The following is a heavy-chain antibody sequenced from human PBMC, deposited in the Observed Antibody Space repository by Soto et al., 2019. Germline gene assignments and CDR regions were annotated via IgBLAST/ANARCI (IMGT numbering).Heavy chain of an antibody. V-gene: IGHV3-21*01. CDR1: GFTFSSYS. CDR2: ISSSSSFI. D-gene: IGHD3-3*01. CDR3: ARDLTLDYDFWSGTRDY. J-gene: IGHJ4*02. Sequence: EVQLVESGGGLVKPGGSLRLSCAASGFTFSSYSMNWVRQAPGKGLEWVSSISSSSSFIYYADSVKGRFTISRDNAKNSLYLQMNSLRAEDTAVYYCARDLTLDYDFWSGTRDYWGQGTLVTVSS.